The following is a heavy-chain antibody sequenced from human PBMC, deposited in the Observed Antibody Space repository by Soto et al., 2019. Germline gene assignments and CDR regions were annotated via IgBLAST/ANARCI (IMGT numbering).Heavy chain of an antibody. D-gene: IGHD3-10*01. CDR1: GGSISRYY. Sequence: SETLSLTCTVSGGSISRYYWSWIRQPPGKGLEWIGNIYYSGSTNYNPSPTSRVTISVDTSKNQFYLMLSSVTAADTAVYYCARGVTMVRGVLHLFDYWGQGTLVTVSS. CDR2: IYYSGST. J-gene: IGHJ4*02. V-gene: IGHV4-59*01. CDR3: ARGVTMVRGVLHLFDY.